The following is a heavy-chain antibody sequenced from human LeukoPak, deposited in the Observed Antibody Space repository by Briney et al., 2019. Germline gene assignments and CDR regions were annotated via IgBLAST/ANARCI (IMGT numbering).Heavy chain of an antibody. J-gene: IGHJ4*02. CDR2: IYYSGST. CDR3: ARSITAGNYGAPFAY. V-gene: IGHV4-59*01. Sequence: SETLSLTCAVYGGSFSGYYWSWIRQPPGKELECIGYIYYSGSTNYNPSLKSRVTISVDTSKNQFSLKLSSVTAADTAVYYCARSITAGNYGAPFAYWGQGTLVTVSS. D-gene: IGHD1-7*01. CDR1: GGSFSGYY.